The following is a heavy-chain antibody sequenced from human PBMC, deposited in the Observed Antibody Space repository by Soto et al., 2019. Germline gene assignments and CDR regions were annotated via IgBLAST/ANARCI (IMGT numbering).Heavy chain of an antibody. D-gene: IGHD6-19*01. Sequence: GGSLRLSCAASGFTLDDYAMHWVRQAPGKGLEWVSDISCNSSSIYYADSVKGRFTISRDNAKNSLYLQMNSLRDEDTAVYYCASLSGWYGRIDYWGQGTLVTVSS. CDR3: ASLSGWYGRIDY. CDR2: ISCNSSSI. J-gene: IGHJ4*02. CDR1: GFTLDDYA. V-gene: IGHV3-9*01.